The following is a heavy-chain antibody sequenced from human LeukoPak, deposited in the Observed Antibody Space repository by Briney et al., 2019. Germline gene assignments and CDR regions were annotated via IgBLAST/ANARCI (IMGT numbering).Heavy chain of an antibody. CDR3: VRLSVVSPHRYFDL. CDR1: GGSISGYI. CDR2: IYDNGNT. D-gene: IGHD4-23*01. V-gene: IGHV4-59*08. Sequence: SETLSLTCTVSGGSISGYIWSWIRQPPGKGLEWIAYIYDNGNTNYNPSLKSRVTIALDTSKNQFSLRLNSVIAADTAVYYCVRLSVVSPHRYFDLWGRGTLVTVSS. J-gene: IGHJ2*01.